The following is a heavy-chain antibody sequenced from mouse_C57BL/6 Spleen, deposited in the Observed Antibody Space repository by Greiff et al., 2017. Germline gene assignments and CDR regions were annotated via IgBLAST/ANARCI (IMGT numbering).Heavy chain of an antibody. CDR1: GYSITSGYY. CDR2: ISYDGSN. CDR3: ARDECFYWYFDV. J-gene: IGHJ1*03. Sequence: EVKLLESGPGLVKPSQSLSLTCSVTGYSITSGYYWNWIRQFPGNKLEWMGYISYDGSNNYNPSLKNRISITRDTSKNQFFLKLNSVTTEDTATYYCARDECFYWYFDVWGTGTTVTVSS. V-gene: IGHV3-6*01.